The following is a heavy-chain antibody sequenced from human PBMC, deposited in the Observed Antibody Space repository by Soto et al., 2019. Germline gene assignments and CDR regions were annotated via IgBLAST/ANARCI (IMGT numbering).Heavy chain of an antibody. CDR3: ARDCSGGSCYERAFDI. V-gene: IGHV3-21*01. J-gene: IGHJ3*02. CDR2: ISSSSSYI. D-gene: IGHD2-15*01. CDR1: GFTFSSYS. Sequence: EVQLVESGGGLVQPGGSLRLSCAASGFTFSSYSMNWVRQAPGKGLEWVSSISSSSSYIYYADSVKGRFTISRDNAKNSLYLQMNSLRAEDTAVYYCARDCSGGSCYERAFDIWGQGTMVTVSS.